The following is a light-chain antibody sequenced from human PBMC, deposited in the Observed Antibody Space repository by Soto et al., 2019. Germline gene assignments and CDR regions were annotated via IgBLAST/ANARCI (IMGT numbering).Light chain of an antibody. CDR3: QQYNNWPPWT. V-gene: IGKV3-15*01. CDR2: GAS. CDR1: QSVSSN. Sequence: EIVMTQSPATLSVSPGERATLSCRPSQSVSSNLAWYQQKPGQAPRLLIYGASTRATGIPARFSGCGSGTEFTLTISSLQSEDFAVYYCQQYNNWPPWTFGQGTKVDIK. J-gene: IGKJ1*01.